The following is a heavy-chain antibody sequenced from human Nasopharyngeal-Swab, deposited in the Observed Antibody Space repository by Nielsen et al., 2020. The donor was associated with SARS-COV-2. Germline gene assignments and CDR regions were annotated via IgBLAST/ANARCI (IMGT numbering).Heavy chain of an antibody. CDR3: ARPSPYGDYSFDY. D-gene: IGHD4-17*01. Sequence: ASVKVSCKASGYTFTTHAMNWVRQAPGQGLEWMGWINTNTGSPRYAQGFTGRFVFSLDTSVSTAYLQIRSLKPEDTAVYFCARPSPYGDYSFDYWGQGTLVTVPS. CDR2: INTNTGSP. CDR1: GYTFTTHA. V-gene: IGHV7-4-1*01. J-gene: IGHJ4*02.